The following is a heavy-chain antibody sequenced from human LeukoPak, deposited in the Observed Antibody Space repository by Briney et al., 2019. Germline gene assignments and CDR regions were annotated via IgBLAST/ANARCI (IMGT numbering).Heavy chain of an antibody. CDR1: GYNFPNYW. Sequence: GESLQISCQGSGYNFPNYWIGWVRQLPGKGLNWMGIIYPADSDTKYSPSFQGQVTISADKSISTVYLQWSSLKASDTAMYYCARLYGGASAGRFDSWGQGTLVTVSS. V-gene: IGHV5-51*01. D-gene: IGHD4-23*01. CDR3: ARLYGGASAGRFDS. CDR2: IYPADSDT. J-gene: IGHJ4*02.